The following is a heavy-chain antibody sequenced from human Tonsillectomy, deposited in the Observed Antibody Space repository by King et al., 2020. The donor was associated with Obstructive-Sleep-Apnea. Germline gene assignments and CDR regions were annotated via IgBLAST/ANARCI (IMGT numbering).Heavy chain of an antibody. D-gene: IGHD6-19*01. Sequence: VQLVESGGGLVQPGRSLRLSCAASGFTFDDYAMHWVRQAPGRGLEWVSGISWNSGSIGYADSVKGRFTISRDNAKNSLYLQMNSLRPEDTALYYCAKDLSSGWYSPLDYWGQGTPVTVSS. CDR3: AKDLSSGWYSPLDY. CDR2: ISWNSGSI. V-gene: IGHV3-9*01. CDR1: GFTFDDYA. J-gene: IGHJ4*02.